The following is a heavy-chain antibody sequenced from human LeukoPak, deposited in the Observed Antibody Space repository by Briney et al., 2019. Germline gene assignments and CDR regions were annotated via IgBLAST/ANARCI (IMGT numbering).Heavy chain of an antibody. CDR2: ISGSGGST. J-gene: IGHJ4*02. Sequence: PGGSLRLSCSASGFTFSSYAMSWLRQAPGRGLEWVSAISGSGGSTYYADSVKGRFTISRDNSKNTLFLQMNSLRAPDTAVYYCATAPSGSSSLWGQGTLVTVSS. CDR1: GFTFSSYA. CDR3: ATAPSGSSSL. D-gene: IGHD3-10*01. V-gene: IGHV3-23*01.